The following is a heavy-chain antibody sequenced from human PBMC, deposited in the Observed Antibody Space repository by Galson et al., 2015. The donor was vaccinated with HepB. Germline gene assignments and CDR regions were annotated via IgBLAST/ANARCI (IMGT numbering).Heavy chain of an antibody. J-gene: IGHJ4*02. V-gene: IGHV3-23*01. Sequence: SLRLSCAASGFIFSSFAMSWVRQAPGKGLEWVSTISGSGAYTYFADSVKGRFTISRDTSKNTLYLQMNSLRVDDTALYYCAKGFTGSSSSPFDYWGQATLVTVSS. D-gene: IGHD6-6*01. CDR1: GFIFSSFA. CDR2: ISGSGAYT. CDR3: AKGFTGSSSSPFDY.